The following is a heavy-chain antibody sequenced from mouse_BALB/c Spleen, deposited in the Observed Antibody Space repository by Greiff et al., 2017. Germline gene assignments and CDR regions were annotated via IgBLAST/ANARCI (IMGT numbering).Heavy chain of an antibody. J-gene: IGHJ4*01. Sequence: VKLIESGAELVRPGSSVKISCKASGYAFSSYWMNWVKQRPGQGLEWIGQIYPGDGDTNYNGKFKGKATLTADKSSSTAYMQLSSLTSEDSAVYYCARGLVEEYAMDYWGQGTSVTVSS. V-gene: IGHV1-80*01. CDR3: ARGLVEEYAMDY. D-gene: IGHD1-1*01. CDR1: GYAFSSYW. CDR2: IYPGDGDT.